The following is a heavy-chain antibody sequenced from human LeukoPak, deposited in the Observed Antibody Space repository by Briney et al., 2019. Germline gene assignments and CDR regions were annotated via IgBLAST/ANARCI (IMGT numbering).Heavy chain of an antibody. V-gene: IGHV3-7*01. J-gene: IGHJ4*02. CDR3: ASGSALGYSYGPEAY. Sequence: GGSLRLSCAASGFTFSSYWMSWVRQAPGKGLEWVANIKQDGSEKYYVDSVKGRFTISRDNAKNSLYLQMNSLRAEDTAVYYCASGSALGYSYGPEAYWGQGTLVTVSS. CDR2: IKQDGSEK. D-gene: IGHD5-18*01. CDR1: GFTFSSYW.